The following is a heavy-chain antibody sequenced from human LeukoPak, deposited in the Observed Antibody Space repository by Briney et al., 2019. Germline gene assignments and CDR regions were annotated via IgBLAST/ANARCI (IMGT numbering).Heavy chain of an antibody. Sequence: GGSLRLSCAASGFTFSSYSMNWVRQAPGKGLEWVSYISSSSSTIYYADSVKGRFTISRDNAKNSLYLQMNSLRAEDTALYYCARVGVAGNFDYWGQGTLVTVSS. V-gene: IGHV3-48*04. CDR1: GFTFSSYS. J-gene: IGHJ4*02. CDR3: ARVGVAGNFDY. D-gene: IGHD6-19*01. CDR2: ISSSSSTI.